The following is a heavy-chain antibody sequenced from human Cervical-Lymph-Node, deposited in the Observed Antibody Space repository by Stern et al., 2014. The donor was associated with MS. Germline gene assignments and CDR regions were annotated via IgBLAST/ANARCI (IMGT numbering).Heavy chain of an antibody. V-gene: IGHV1-69*06. CDR1: RDTFSHYA. Sequence: QVQLVQSGGEVKKPGSSVKVSCKASRDTFSHYALSWVRQAPQHGLEWMGGISPGLGTTSYAQKFQGRITISADTSTNSLYMELSSLRSEDTAVYFCARDQGDYGSGSEDSWFDPWGQGTLVTVSS. CDR2: ISPGLGTT. CDR3: ARDQGDYGSGSEDSWFDP. J-gene: IGHJ5*02. D-gene: IGHD3-10*01.